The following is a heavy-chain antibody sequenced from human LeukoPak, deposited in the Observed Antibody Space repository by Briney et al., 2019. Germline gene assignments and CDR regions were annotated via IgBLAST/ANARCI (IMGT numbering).Heavy chain of an antibody. CDR1: GFTFSSYG. V-gene: IGHV3-33*06. CDR2: IWYDGSNK. CDR3: AKDNGGILGWD. J-gene: IGHJ4*02. Sequence: GGSLRLSCAASGFTFSSYGMHWVRQAPGKGLEWVVVIWYDGSNKYYADSVKGRFTISRDNSKNTLYLQMNSLRAEDTAVYYCAKDNGGILGWDWGQGTLVTVSS. D-gene: IGHD6-13*01.